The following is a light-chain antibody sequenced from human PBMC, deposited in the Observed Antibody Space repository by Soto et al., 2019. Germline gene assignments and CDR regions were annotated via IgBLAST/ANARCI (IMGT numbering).Light chain of an antibody. CDR3: HQRQSWPRT. V-gene: IGKV1-39*01. Sequence: DVQMTQSPSSLYASVGDRVTITCRASQTISSDLNWYQQKPGKAPKLLIYAASSLQSGVPSRFSASGTGTDFTLTISDVQPEDFAVYYCHQRQSWPRTFGQGTKVDIK. CDR1: QTISSD. CDR2: AAS. J-gene: IGKJ1*01.